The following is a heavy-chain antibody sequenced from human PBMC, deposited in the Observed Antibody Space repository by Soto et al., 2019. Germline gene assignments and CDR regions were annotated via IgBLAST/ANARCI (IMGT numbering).Heavy chain of an antibody. D-gene: IGHD4-17*01. J-gene: IGHJ4*02. V-gene: IGHV5-51*01. CDR1: GYNFPRHW. CDR3: ARSDGDYVFDH. Sequence: EVQLVQSGPEVRKPGESLRISCQASGYNFPRHWVAWGRQMPGEGLEWMGLIFAGDSDTRFSPSFQGHVTMSVDKSTATAYLQWSSLTASDTAKYYCARSDGDYVFDHWGQGTQVIVSS. CDR2: IFAGDSDT.